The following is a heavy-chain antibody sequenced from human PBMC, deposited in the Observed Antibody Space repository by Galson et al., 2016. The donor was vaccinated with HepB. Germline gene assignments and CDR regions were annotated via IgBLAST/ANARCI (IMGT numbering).Heavy chain of an antibody. CDR2: ISSSSSYT. CDR1: GFTFSDYY. V-gene: IGHV3-11*06. CDR3: ARTNYGDYVNGYYFDY. Sequence: SLRLSCAASGFTFSDYYMSWIRQPPGKGLEWVSYISSSSSYTNYADSVEGRLTISRDNAKNSLYLQMNSLRAEDTAVYYCARTNYGDYVNGYYFDYWGQGTLVTVSS. D-gene: IGHD4-17*01. J-gene: IGHJ4*02.